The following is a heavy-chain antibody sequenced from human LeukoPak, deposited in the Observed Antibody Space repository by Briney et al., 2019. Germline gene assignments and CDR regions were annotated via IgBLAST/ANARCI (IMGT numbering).Heavy chain of an antibody. J-gene: IGHJ5*02. Sequence: GASVMVSCKASGYTFTGYSIHWLRQAPGQGPEWMGWINPNSGDTNYAQKFQDRITLTRDTSISTAYLNLINLRSDDTAIYYCARPNVDYYNWFDPWGRGTLVTVSS. V-gene: IGHV1-2*02. CDR3: ARPNVDYYNWFDP. D-gene: IGHD4-11*01. CDR1: GYTFTGYS. CDR2: INPNSGDT.